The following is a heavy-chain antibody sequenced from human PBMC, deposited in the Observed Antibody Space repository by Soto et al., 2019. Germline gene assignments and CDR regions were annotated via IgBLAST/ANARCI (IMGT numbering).Heavy chain of an antibody. V-gene: IGHV4-4*02. CDR3: ARGLLDHIAVAGYFDY. CDR1: GGSISSSNW. J-gene: IGHJ4*02. D-gene: IGHD6-19*01. Sequence: QVQLQESGPGLVKPSGTLSLTCAVSGGSISSSNWWSWVRQPPGKGLEWIGEIYHSGSTNYNPSRTSRGTISVDKSKNQVSLKLSSVTAADTAVYYCARGLLDHIAVAGYFDYWGQGTLVTVSS. CDR2: IYHSGST.